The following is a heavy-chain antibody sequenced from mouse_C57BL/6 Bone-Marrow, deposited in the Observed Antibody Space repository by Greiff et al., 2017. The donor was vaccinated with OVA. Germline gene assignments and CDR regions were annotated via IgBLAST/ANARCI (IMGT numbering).Heavy chain of an antibody. V-gene: IGHV1-82*01. D-gene: IGHD1-1*01. CDR2: IYPGDGDT. CDR1: GYAFSSSW. CDR3: ARSTVEDYYAMDY. J-gene: IGHJ4*01. Sequence: QVQLQQSGPELVKPGDSVKISCKASGYAFSSSWMNWVKQRPGKGLEWIGRIYPGDGDTNYNGKFKGKATLTADKSSSTAYMQLSSLTSEDSAVYFCARSTVEDYYAMDYWGQGTSVTVSS.